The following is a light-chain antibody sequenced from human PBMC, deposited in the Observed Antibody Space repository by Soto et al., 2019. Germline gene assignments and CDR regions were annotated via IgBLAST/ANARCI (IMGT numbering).Light chain of an antibody. CDR3: QQYNDFFT. V-gene: IGKV1-5*03. Sequence: DIPMTQSPSTLSASIGERVTITCRASQSISSWLAWYQQKPGKAPNLLIYKASSLESGVPSRFSGSGSGTEFTLTISSLQPDDFAIYYCQQYNDFFTFGQGTKVEIK. CDR2: KAS. J-gene: IGKJ1*01. CDR1: QSISSW.